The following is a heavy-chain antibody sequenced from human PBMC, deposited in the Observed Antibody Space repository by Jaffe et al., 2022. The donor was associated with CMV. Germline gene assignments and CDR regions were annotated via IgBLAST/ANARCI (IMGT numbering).Heavy chain of an antibody. V-gene: IGHV4-31*03. CDR1: GGSISSGGYY. CDR2: IYYSGST. Sequence: QVQLQESGPGLVKPSQTLSLTCTVSGGSISSGGYYWSWIRQHPGKGLEWIGYIYYSGSTYYNPSLKSRVTISVDTSKNQFSLKLSSVTAADTAVYYCARSWGCSGGSCYPFNWFDPWGQGTLVTVSS. CDR3: ARSWGCSGGSCYPFNWFDP. J-gene: IGHJ5*02. D-gene: IGHD2-15*01.